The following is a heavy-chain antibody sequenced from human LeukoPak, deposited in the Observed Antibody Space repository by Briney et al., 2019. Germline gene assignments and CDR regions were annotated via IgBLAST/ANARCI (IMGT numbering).Heavy chain of an antibody. J-gene: IGHJ4*02. D-gene: IGHD1-1*01. CDR3: ARAYNWNLGY. V-gene: IGHV6-1*01. Sequence: SQTLSLTCAISGDSVSSNSVAWNWIRQSPSRGLEWLGRTYYRSKWYSEYAVSVKSRITINPDTSKNQFSLQLDSVTPEDTAVYYCARAYNWNLGYWGQGALVTVSS. CDR1: GDSVSSNSVA. CDR2: TYYRSKWYS.